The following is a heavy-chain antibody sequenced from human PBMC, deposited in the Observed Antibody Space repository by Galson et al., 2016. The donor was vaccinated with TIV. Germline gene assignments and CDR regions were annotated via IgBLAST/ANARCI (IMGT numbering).Heavy chain of an antibody. D-gene: IGHD3-10*01. CDR3: ARDAGHSASGSYPGY. CDR1: GGSFSSHT. J-gene: IGHJ4*02. CDR2: IIPMLNIA. V-gene: IGHV1-69*04. Sequence: SVKVSCKDSGGSFSSHTISWLRQAPGQGLEWMGRIIPMLNIAKYAQKFQGRVTITADKSTSTAYMELSSLRSEDTAVYYCARDAGHSASGSYPGYWGQGTLVTVSA.